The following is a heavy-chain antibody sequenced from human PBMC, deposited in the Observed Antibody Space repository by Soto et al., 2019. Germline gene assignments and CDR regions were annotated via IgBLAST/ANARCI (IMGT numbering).Heavy chain of an antibody. J-gene: IGHJ3*02. CDR2: IYYSGST. D-gene: IGHD3-22*01. V-gene: IGHV4-59*01. CDR3: ARLTNYYDSSGYHDAFDI. Sequence: PSETLSLTCTVSGGSISSYYWSWIRQPPGKGLEWIGYIYYSGSTNYNPSLKSRVTISVDTSKNQFSLKLGSVTAADTAVYCCARLTNYYDSSGYHDAFDIWGQGTMVTVSS. CDR1: GGSISSYY.